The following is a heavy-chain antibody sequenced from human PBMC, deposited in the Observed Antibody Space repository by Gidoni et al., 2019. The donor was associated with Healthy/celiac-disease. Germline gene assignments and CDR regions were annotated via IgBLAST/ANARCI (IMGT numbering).Heavy chain of an antibody. CDR3: ARHPYCGGDGHDTYYYYGMDV. Sequence: EVQLVQSGAEVKKPGESLKISCKGSGYSFTSYWIGWGRQMPGKGLEWMGIIYPGDSDTRYSPSFQGQVTISADKSISTAYLQWSSLKASDTAMYYCARHPYCGGDGHDTYYYYGMDVWGQGTTVTVSS. V-gene: IGHV5-51*01. J-gene: IGHJ6*02. CDR1: GYSFTSYW. CDR2: IYPGDSDT. D-gene: IGHD2-21*02.